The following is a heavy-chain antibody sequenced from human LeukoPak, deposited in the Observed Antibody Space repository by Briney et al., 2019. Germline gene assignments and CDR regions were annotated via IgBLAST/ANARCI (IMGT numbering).Heavy chain of an antibody. CDR3: ARGITYYYGSGRIYGMDV. CDR1: GGSISSYY. V-gene: IGHV4-59*12. Sequence: SETLSLTCTVSGGSISSYYWSWIQQPPGKGLEWIGYIYYSGSTNYNPSLKSRVTISVDTSKNQFSLKLSSVTAADTAVYYCARGITYYYGSGRIYGMDVWGQGTTVTVSS. CDR2: IYYSGST. J-gene: IGHJ6*02. D-gene: IGHD3-10*01.